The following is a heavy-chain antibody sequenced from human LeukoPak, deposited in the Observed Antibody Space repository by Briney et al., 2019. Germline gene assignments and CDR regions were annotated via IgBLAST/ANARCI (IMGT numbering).Heavy chain of an antibody. CDR2: ISGSDGNT. CDR3: ANRLLWWRPT. J-gene: IGHJ5*02. D-gene: IGHD2-21*02. CDR1: GFTFNNYW. Sequence: GGSLRLSCAASGFTFNNYWIHWVRQVPGKGLVWVSAISGSDGNTYYADSVKGRFTISRDNSKNTLYLQMNSLRAEDTAVYYCANRLLWWRPTWSQGTLVTVSS. V-gene: IGHV3-23*01.